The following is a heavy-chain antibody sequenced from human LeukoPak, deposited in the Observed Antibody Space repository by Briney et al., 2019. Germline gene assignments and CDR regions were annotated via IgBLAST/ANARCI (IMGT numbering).Heavy chain of an antibody. J-gene: IGHJ4*02. Sequence: PSDTLSLTCTVSGGSISNPIHYWGWIRQPPGKGLEWIGSIYYSGSTYYTPSLKRRITMSVDTSKNQFSLKLRSVAAADTAVYYCARLDGDHNNGRLHYWGQGTLVTVSS. CDR2: IYYSGST. V-gene: IGHV4-39*01. D-gene: IGHD5-24*01. CDR1: GGSISNPIHY. CDR3: ARLDGDHNNGRLHY.